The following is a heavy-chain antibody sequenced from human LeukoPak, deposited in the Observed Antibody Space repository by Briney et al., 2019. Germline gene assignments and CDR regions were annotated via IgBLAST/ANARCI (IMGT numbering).Heavy chain of an antibody. V-gene: IGHV3-21*01. CDR2: ISSSSSYI. CDR1: GFTFSSYS. CDR3: ARVDFWSGYYRVLGTDY. D-gene: IGHD3-3*01. J-gene: IGHJ4*02. Sequence: GGSLRLSCAASGFTFSSYSMSWVRQAPGKALEWVSSISSSSSYIYYADSVKGRFTIPRDNAKNSLYLQMNSLRAEDTAVYYCARVDFWSGYYRVLGTDYWGQGTLVTVSS.